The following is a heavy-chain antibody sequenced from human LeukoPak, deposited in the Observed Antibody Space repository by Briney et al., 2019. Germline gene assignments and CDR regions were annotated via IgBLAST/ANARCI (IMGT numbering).Heavy chain of an antibody. J-gene: IGHJ6*03. D-gene: IGHD2-2*01. CDR3: ARDPYCSSTSCDYMDV. V-gene: IGHV4-30-2*01. CDR2: IYHSGST. CDR1: GGSISSGGYY. Sequence: PSETLSVTCTVSGGSISSGGYYWSWIRQPPGEGLEWIGYIYHSGSTYYNPSLKSQVTISVDRSKNQFSLKLSSVTAADTAVYYCARDPYCSSTSCDYMDVWGKGTTVTVSS.